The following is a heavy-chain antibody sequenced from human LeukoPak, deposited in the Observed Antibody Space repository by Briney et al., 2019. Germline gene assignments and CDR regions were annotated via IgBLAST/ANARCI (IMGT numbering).Heavy chain of an antibody. CDR2: IYSSGST. J-gene: IGHJ1*01. V-gene: IGHV4-59*01. CDR3: ARGGAARLHFQN. D-gene: IGHD6-6*01. Sequence: KPSETLSLTCTVSGGSISSYYWSWIRQPPGKGLEWIGYIYSSGSTNYNPSLKSRVTISVDTSKNQFSLNLNSVTAADTAVYYCARGGAARLHFQNWGQGTLVTVSS. CDR1: GGSISSYY.